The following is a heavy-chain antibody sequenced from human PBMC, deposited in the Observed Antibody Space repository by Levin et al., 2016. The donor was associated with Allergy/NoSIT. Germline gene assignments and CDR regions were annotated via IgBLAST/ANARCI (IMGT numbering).Heavy chain of an antibody. Sequence: ASVKVSCKVSGYTLTELSMHWVRQAPGKGLEWMGGFDPEDGETIYAQKFQGRVTMTEDTSTDTAYMELSSLRSEDTAVYYCATLVATRISYYYYYGMDVWGQGTTVTVSS. J-gene: IGHJ6*02. V-gene: IGHV1-24*01. D-gene: IGHD5-12*01. CDR3: ATLVATRISYYYYYGMDV. CDR2: FDPEDGET. CDR1: GYTLTELS.